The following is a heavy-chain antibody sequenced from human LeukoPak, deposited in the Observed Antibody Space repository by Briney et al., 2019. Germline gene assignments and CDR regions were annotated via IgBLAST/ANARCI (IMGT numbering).Heavy chain of an antibody. CDR1: AFTFSSYT. CDR2: ISNSGGST. CDR3: AKDGYVSWAYQLSLFDY. Sequence: PGGSLRLSCAASAFTFSSYTMSWVRQAPGKGLEWVSAISNSGGSTYYADSVKGRFTISRDNSKNTLYLQMNSLRAEDTAVYYCAKDGYVSWAYQLSLFDYWGQGTLVTVSS. J-gene: IGHJ4*02. D-gene: IGHD2-2*03. V-gene: IGHV3-23*01.